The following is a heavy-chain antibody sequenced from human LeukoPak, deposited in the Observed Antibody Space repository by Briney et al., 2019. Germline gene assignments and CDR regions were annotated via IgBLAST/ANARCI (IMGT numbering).Heavy chain of an antibody. CDR3: ARNLKSGYDLDPYYYYYGMDV. V-gene: IGHV3-21*05. D-gene: IGHD5-12*01. J-gene: IGHJ6*02. CDR2: ISSSSSYT. Sequence: GGSLRLSCAASGFTFSSYGMNWVRQAPGKGLEWVSYISSSSSYTNYADSVKGRFTIPRDNAKNSLYLQMNSLRAEDTAVYYCARNLKSGYDLDPYYYYYGMDVWGQGTTVTVSS. CDR1: GFTFSSYG.